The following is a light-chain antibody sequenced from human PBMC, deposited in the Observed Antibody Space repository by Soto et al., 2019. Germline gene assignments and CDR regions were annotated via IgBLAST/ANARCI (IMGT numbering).Light chain of an antibody. J-gene: IGLJ1*01. CDR2: GNS. CDR1: SSNIGAGYD. Sequence: QSALTQPPSVSGAPGQRVTISCTGSSSNIGAGYDVHWYQQLPGTAPKLLIYGNSNRPSGVPDRFSGSKSGTLASLAITGLQPEVEFNDYGTSYDCTLSVYVFGPGPMVPV. V-gene: IGLV1-40*01. CDR3: TSYDCTLSVYV.